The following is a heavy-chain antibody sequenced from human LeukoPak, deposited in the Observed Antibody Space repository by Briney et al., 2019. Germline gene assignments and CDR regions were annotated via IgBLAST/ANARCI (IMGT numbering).Heavy chain of an antibody. Sequence: PSETLSLTCTVSGGSISSSSYYWGWIRQPPGKGLEWIGSIYYSGSTYYNPSLKSRVTISVDTSKNQFSLKLSSVTAADTAVYYCARRVGCSGGSCYSLDWFDPWGQGTLVTVSS. D-gene: IGHD2-15*01. J-gene: IGHJ5*02. CDR1: GGSISSSSYY. CDR2: IYYSGST. CDR3: ARRVGCSGGSCYSLDWFDP. V-gene: IGHV4-39*01.